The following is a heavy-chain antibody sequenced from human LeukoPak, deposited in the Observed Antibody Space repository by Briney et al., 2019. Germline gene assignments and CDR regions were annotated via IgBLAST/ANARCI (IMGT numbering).Heavy chain of an antibody. CDR1: GYTFTSYD. V-gene: IGHV1-8*01. Sequence: ASVKVSCKASGYTFTSYDINWVRQATGQGLEWMGWMNPNSGNTGYAQKFQGRVTMTRNTSISTAYMELSSLRSEDTAVYYCARGYSYSHAFDIWGQGTMVTVSS. D-gene: IGHD5-18*01. CDR2: MNPNSGNT. CDR3: ARGYSYSHAFDI. J-gene: IGHJ3*02.